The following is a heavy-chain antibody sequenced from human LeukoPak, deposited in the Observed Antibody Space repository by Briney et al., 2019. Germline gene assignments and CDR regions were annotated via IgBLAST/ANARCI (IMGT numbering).Heavy chain of an antibody. D-gene: IGHD3-10*01. Sequence: SETLSLTCTASGGSISSSSYYWGWIRQPPGKGLEWIGSIYHSGSTYYNPSLKSRVTISVDTSKNQFSLKLSSVTAADTAVYYCARVAYVLLWFGESSPNNWFDPWGQGTLVTVSS. CDR1: GGSISSSSYY. CDR3: ARVAYVLLWFGESSPNNWFDP. CDR2: IYHSGST. J-gene: IGHJ5*02. V-gene: IGHV4-39*07.